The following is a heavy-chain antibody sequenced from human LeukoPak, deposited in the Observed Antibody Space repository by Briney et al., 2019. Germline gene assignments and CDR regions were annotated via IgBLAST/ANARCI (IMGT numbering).Heavy chain of an antibody. CDR3: ARDLGYFDY. CDR1: GFTFSSYG. V-gene: IGHV3-33*01. D-gene: IGHD7-27*01. CDR2: IYYDGSQR. Sequence: PGRPLRLSCAASGFTFSSYGMHWVRQAPGKGPEWVALIYYDGSQRKYVDSVKGRFTISRDNSKNTVYLEINNLRAEDTAVYYCARDLGYFDYWGQGTLVTVSS. J-gene: IGHJ4*02.